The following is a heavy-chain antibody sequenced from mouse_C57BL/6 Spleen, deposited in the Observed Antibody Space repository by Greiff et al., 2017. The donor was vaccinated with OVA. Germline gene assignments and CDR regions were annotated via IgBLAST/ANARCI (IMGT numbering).Heavy chain of an antibody. CDR3: ASLDSSGPDWFAY. V-gene: IGHV1-81*01. J-gene: IGHJ3*01. CDR2: IYPRSGNT. CDR1: GYTFTSYG. D-gene: IGHD3-2*02. Sequence: VKLKQSGAELARPGASVKLSCKASGYTFTSYGISWVKQRTGQGLEWIGEIYPRSGNTYYNEKFKGKATLTADKSSSTAYMELRSLTSEDSAVYFCASLDSSGPDWFAYWGQGTLVTVSA.